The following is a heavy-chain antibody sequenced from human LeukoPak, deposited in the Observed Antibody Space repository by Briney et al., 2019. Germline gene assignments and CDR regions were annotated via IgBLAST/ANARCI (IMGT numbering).Heavy chain of an antibody. CDR2: IYYSGSS. CDR3: ASMYSSSWYFLDY. D-gene: IGHD6-13*01. J-gene: IGHJ4*02. Sequence: SETLSLTCTVSGGSISSYYWSWIRQTPGKGLEWIGYIYYSGSSNYNPSLKSRVTISVDTSKNQFSLKLSSVTAADTAVYYCASMYSSSWYFLDYWGQGTLVTVSS. V-gene: IGHV4-59*08. CDR1: GGSISSYY.